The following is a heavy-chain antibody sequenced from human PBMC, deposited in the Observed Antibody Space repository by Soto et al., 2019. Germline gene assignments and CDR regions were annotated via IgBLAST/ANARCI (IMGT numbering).Heavy chain of an antibody. J-gene: IGHJ6*02. CDR3: ARSRIGAYSSGWYSPSGYYHYGIAV. V-gene: IGHV5-51*01. Sequence: GESLKICCKASGYSFTTYWIGWVRQMPGKGLEWMGIIYPGDSDTKYSPSLQGQVSISADTSISTAYLQWTSLKASDTAMYYCARSRIGAYSSGWYSPSGYYHYGIAVWGQGTKVTVSS. D-gene: IGHD6-19*01. CDR1: GYSFTTYW. CDR2: IYPGDSDT.